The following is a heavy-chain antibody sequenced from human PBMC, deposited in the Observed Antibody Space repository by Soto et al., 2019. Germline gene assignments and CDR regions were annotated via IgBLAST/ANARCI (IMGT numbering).Heavy chain of an antibody. CDR1: GFTFSSNY. D-gene: IGHD5-18*01. V-gene: IGHV3-74*01. Sequence: EVQLVESGGGLVQPGGSLRLSCAASGFTFSSNYMHWVRQAPGKGLVWVSRINADGSATTYADSVKGRFTISRDNAKNTLYLQMNSLRVEDTALYYCVRGKQRLGQGFNLFDYWGQGTLVTVSS. J-gene: IGHJ4*02. CDR3: VRGKQRLGQGFNLFDY. CDR2: INADGSAT.